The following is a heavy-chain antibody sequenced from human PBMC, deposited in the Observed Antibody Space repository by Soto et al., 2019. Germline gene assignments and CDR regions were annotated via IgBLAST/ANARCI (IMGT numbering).Heavy chain of an antibody. CDR2: IDNHGDGA. J-gene: IGHJ3*02. Sequence: EVQVVESGGGLVQPGGSLRLSCAASGFTFTNYWMHWVRQVPGEGLVWGSRIDNHGDGASYEDFVKGRFTIYRDNAKNTLYLQMKSLRVEDTAIYYCGTVFEKWGQGTMVTVSS. CDR3: GTVFEK. CDR1: GFTFTNYW. V-gene: IGHV3-74*01.